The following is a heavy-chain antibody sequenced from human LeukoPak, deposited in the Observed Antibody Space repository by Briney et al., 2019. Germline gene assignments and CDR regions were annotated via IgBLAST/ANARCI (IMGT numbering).Heavy chain of an antibody. J-gene: IGHJ4*02. CDR2: IYSGGST. D-gene: IGHD6-13*01. Sequence: GGSLRLSCAASGFTVSSNYMSWVRQAPGKGLEWVSVIYSGGSTYYADSVKGRFTISRDNSKNTLYLQMNSLRAEDTAVYYCARSIAAANIFDYWGQGTLVTVSS. V-gene: IGHV3-53*01. CDR1: GFTVSSNY. CDR3: ARSIAAANIFDY.